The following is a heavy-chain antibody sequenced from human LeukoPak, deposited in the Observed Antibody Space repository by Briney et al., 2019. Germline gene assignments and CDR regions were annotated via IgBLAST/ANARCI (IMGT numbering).Heavy chain of an antibody. J-gene: IGHJ4*02. CDR2: IYSDGTT. D-gene: IGHD3-22*01. Sequence: GSLSLSCPASGFPVRSNYLSWVRQAPGKGLDWVSVIYSDGTTYYADSVKDRFIISRDNSKNTLYLQMNSLRAEDTAVYYCARASLYYDSSAYGLLDYWGQGTLVTVSS. V-gene: IGHV3-66*01. CDR3: ARASLYYDSSAYGLLDY. CDR1: GFPVRSNY.